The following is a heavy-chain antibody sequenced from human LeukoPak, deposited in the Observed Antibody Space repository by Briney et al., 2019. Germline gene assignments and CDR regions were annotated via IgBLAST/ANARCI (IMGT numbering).Heavy chain of an antibody. V-gene: IGHV3-66*01. Sequence: GGSLRLSCAASGFTVSSNYMSWVRQAPGKGLEWVSVIYSGGSTYYADSVKGRFTISRDNSKNTLYLQMNSLRAEDTAVYYCAKDPADIVVVVAAETDAFDIWGQGTMVTVSS. CDR1: GFTVSSNY. J-gene: IGHJ3*02. D-gene: IGHD2-15*01. CDR3: AKDPADIVVVVAAETDAFDI. CDR2: IYSGGST.